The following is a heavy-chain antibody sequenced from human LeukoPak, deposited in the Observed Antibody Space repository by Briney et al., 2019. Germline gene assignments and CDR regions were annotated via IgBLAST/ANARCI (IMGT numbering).Heavy chain of an antibody. CDR2: INPNSGGT. Sequence: WASVKVSCKASGYTFTGYYMHWVRQAPGQGLEWMGWINPNSGGTNYAQKFQGRVTMTRDTSISTAYMELSRLRSDDTVVYYCARMGITGTPFDYWGQGTLVTVSS. D-gene: IGHD1-20*01. V-gene: IGHV1-2*02. J-gene: IGHJ4*02. CDR1: GYTFTGYY. CDR3: ARMGITGTPFDY.